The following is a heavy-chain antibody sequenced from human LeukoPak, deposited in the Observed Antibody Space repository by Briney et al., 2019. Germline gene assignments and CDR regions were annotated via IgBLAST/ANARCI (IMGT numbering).Heavy chain of an antibody. V-gene: IGHV3-48*03. Sequence: GGSLRLSCAASGFTFSSYEMNWVRQAPGKGLEWVSYISSSGSTIYYADSVEGRFIICGDNDKNLVYLQMNSQRSEDTAVYYCARKTGYDPLEYWGQGTLVTVSS. J-gene: IGHJ4*02. CDR1: GFTFSSYE. CDR2: ISSSGSTI. D-gene: IGHD5-12*01. CDR3: ARKTGYDPLEY.